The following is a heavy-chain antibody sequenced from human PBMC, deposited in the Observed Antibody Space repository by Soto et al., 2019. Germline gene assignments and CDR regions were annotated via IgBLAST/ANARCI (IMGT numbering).Heavy chain of an antibody. CDR2: IQQNGAEE. Sequence: EVQLVESGGGLVQPGGSLRLSCAASGFTFSSHWMSWVRQAPGKRLEWVANIQQNGAEEQCSDSVKGRFTLSRDNAKNSLYLQMNSLRAEDTAVYYCAKSEGYSFDIRGQGTMVTVSS. J-gene: IGHJ3*02. V-gene: IGHV3-7*01. CDR1: GFTFSSHW. D-gene: IGHD1-1*01. CDR3: AKSEGYSFDI.